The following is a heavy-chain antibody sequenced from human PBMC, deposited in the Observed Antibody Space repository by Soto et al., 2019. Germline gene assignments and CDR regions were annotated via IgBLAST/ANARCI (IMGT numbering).Heavy chain of an antibody. V-gene: IGHV1-2*07. CDR2: INPNSGGT. CDR1: GYTFTGYY. J-gene: IGHJ4*02. Sequence: WASVKVSCKASGYTFTGYYIHWVRQVPGQGLEWMGFINPNSGGTNYAHKFQGRVTMTRDMSVSAAHMELHSLRSDDTAIYFCGRGVGVAAASNLYYFNYWGQGTPVTVSS. D-gene: IGHD6-19*01. CDR3: GRGVGVAAASNLYYFNY.